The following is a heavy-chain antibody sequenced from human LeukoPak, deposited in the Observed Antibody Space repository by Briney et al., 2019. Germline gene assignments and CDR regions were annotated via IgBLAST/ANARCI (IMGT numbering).Heavy chain of an antibody. J-gene: IGHJ5*02. Sequence: SETLSLTYTVSGGSISSSSYYWGWLRQPPGKGLEWIGSIYYSGSTYYNPSIKSRVTISVVTSNNQFSLKLNSVTAADTAVYYCARGGYYGSGNDFRFDPWGQGTLVTVSS. V-gene: IGHV4-39*07. CDR2: IYYSGST. CDR1: GGSISSSSYY. D-gene: IGHD3-10*01. CDR3: ARGGYYGSGNDFRFDP.